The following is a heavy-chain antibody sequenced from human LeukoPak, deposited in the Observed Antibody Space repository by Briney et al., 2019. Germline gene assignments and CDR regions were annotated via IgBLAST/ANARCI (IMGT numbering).Heavy chain of an antibody. J-gene: IGHJ4*02. D-gene: IGHD6-13*01. Sequence: PGGSLRLSCAASGFAFSSYSMNWVRQAPGKGLEWVSSISSSSSYIYYADSVKGRFTISRDNAKNSLYLQMNSLRAEDTAVYYCARSFLSIAAAATDYWGQGTLVTVSS. CDR2: ISSSSSYI. CDR3: ARSFLSIAAAATDY. V-gene: IGHV3-21*01. CDR1: GFAFSSYS.